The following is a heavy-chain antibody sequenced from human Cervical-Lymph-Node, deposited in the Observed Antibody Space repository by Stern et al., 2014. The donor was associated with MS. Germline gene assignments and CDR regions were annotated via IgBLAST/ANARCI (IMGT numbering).Heavy chain of an antibody. CDR2: LFYSGST. J-gene: IGHJ4*02. CDR3: TSSRYEFWSGYRKAFYFDY. Sequence: QLQESGPGLVKPSQTLSLTCTVSGGSINNGDYYWSWIRQHPGKGLECIGYLFYSGSTYYNPSLKSRATISEDTSKNQFSLTLHSVTAADTAVYYCTSSRYEFWSGYRKAFYFDYWGQGAMVTVSS. V-gene: IGHV4-31*03. D-gene: IGHD3-3*01. CDR1: GGSINNGDYY.